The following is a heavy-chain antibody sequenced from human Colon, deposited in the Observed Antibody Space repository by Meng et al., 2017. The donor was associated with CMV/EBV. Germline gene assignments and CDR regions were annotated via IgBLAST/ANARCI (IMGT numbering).Heavy chain of an antibody. CDR1: GFPIVSHY. V-gene: IGHV3-53*01. Sequence: GESLKISCSASGFPIVSHYMAWVRQAPGKGLEWVSLIYAAGTPYYADSVKGRFTISRDNDKNIIDLQMSSLTADDTAIYYCVTGNTGYFDLWGQGTLVTVSS. CDR2: IYAAGTP. D-gene: IGHD1-7*01. CDR3: VTGNTGYFDL. J-gene: IGHJ4*02.